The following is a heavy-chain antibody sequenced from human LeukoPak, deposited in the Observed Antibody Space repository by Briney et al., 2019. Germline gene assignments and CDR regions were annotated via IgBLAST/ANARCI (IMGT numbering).Heavy chain of an antibody. V-gene: IGHV1-18*01. D-gene: IGHD3-22*01. CDR3: ARGFPPRRNYDSSGYYSYYFDH. CDR2: ISAYNGNT. Sequence: ASVTVSCKASGYTFTSYGISWVRQAPGQGLEWMGWISAYNGNTNYAQKLQGRVTMTTDISTSTAYMELRSLRSDDTAVYYCARGFPPRRNYDSSGYYSYYFDHWGQGTLVTVSS. CDR1: GYTFTSYG. J-gene: IGHJ4*02.